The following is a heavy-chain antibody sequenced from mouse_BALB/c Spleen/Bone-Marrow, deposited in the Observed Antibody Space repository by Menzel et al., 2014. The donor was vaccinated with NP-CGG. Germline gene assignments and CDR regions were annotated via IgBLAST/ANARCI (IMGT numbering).Heavy chain of an antibody. CDR1: GYSFTSYW. J-gene: IGHJ4*01. CDR2: IDPSDSET. Sequence: VQLQHSGPQLVRPGASVKISCKASGYSFTSYWMHWVKQRPGQGLEWIGMIDPSDSETRLNQKFKDKATLTVDKSSSTAYMQLSSPTSEDSAVYYCARDGITTATYYYAMDYWGQGTSVTVSS. V-gene: IGHV1S127*01. CDR3: ARDGITTATYYYAMDY. D-gene: IGHD1-2*01.